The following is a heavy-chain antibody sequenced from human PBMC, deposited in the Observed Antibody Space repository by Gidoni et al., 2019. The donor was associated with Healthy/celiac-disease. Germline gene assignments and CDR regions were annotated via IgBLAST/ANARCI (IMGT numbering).Heavy chain of an antibody. J-gene: IGHJ5*02. D-gene: IGHD3-22*01. CDR1: GGPFSRRA. CDR3: ARTKYYYDSSGYYRDWFDP. Sequence: QVQLVQSGAEVEKPGSSVKVSSTASGGPFSRRAIRWVRQAPGQGLEWRGGIIPIFGTANYAQKCQGRVTITADESTSTAYMELSSLRSEDTAVYYCARTKYYYDSSGYYRDWFDPWGQGTLVTVSS. V-gene: IGHV1-69*01. CDR2: IIPIFGTA.